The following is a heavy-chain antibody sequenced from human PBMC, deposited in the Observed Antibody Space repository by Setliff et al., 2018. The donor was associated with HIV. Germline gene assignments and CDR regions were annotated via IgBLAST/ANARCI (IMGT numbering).Heavy chain of an antibody. CDR2: IVIGAPAT. Sequence: PGGSLRLSCLVSGFTLRNNGMSWVRQAPGKGLEWVSDIVIGAPATYYADSVKGRFTISRDDSRNTVYLQMNSLRVEDTATYYCVGHGGFSFWGQGTMGTVSS. V-gene: IGHV3-23*01. CDR3: VGHGGFSF. J-gene: IGHJ3*01. CDR1: GFTLRNNG.